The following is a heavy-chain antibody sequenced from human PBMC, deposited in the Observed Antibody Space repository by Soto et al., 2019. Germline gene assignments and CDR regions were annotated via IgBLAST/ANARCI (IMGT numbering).Heavy chain of an antibody. D-gene: IGHD5-12*01. CDR1: GFTFSSYA. CDR2: ISSNGGST. CDR3: ARRAGYNFHY. V-gene: IGHV3-64*01. J-gene: IGHJ4*02. Sequence: EVQLVESGGGLVQPGGSLRLSCAASGFTFSSYAMHWVRQAPGKGLEYVSAISSNGGSTYYANSVKGRFTISRDNSKNTLYRQMGSLSAEDMAVSYFARRAGYNFHYWGQCTLVSVSS.